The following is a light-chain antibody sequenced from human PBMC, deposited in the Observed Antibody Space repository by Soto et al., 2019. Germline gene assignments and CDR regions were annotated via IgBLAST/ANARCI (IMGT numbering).Light chain of an antibody. CDR2: DTT. Sequence: AIQMTQSPSSLSASVGDRVTITCRARQDIRNDLGWYQQKPWRAPKLLIYDTTNLQSGVPSRFSGSGSGTDFTLTISSLQPEDFAAYYCLKDYNYPYTFGQGTKLEIK. CDR3: LKDYNYPYT. CDR1: QDIRND. J-gene: IGKJ2*01. V-gene: IGKV1-6*01.